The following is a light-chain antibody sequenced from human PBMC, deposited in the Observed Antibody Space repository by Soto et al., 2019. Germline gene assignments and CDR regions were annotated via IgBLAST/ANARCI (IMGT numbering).Light chain of an antibody. Sequence: DIQMTQSPSSLSASVGDRVTITCWARQDIATYLAWFQQKPGKAPKSLILAASTLQSGVASKFSGSGSGTDFTLTISSLQTEAFATYYCEQYESYPCTVGQGTKVEIK. CDR1: QDIATY. J-gene: IGKJ1*01. CDR3: EQYESYPCT. V-gene: IGKV1-16*02. CDR2: AAS.